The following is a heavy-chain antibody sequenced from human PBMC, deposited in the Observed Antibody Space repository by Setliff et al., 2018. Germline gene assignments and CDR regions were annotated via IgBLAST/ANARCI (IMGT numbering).Heavy chain of an antibody. CDR3: AKDNAYSSSWYYYYYYMDV. CDR1: GFTVNTNY. J-gene: IGHJ6*03. CDR2: TYRDGST. Sequence: PGGSLRLSCAASGFTVNTNYMTWVRQAPGKGLEWVSITYRDGSTYYAESVKGRFTLSRDSTKNTLSLQMNSLRVEDTAVYYCAKDNAYSSSWYYYYYYMDVWGKGTTVTVSS. V-gene: IGHV3-66*01. D-gene: IGHD6-13*01.